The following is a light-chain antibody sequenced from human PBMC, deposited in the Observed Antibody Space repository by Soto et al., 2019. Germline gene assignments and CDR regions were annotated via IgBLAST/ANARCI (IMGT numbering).Light chain of an antibody. V-gene: IGKV1-5*01. CDR3: QQYKSYTWT. CDR1: QSISNW. CDR2: DAS. Sequence: DIQMTQSPSTLSASVGDRVTITCRASQSISNWSAWYQQKPGKAPKLLIYDASSLERGVPSRFSGSGFGTEFTLAVRSLQPDDFETYYCQQYKSYTWTLGQGTKVEIK. J-gene: IGKJ1*01.